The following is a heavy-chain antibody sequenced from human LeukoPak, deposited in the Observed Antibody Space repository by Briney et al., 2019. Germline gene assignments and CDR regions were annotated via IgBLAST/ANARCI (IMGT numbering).Heavy chain of an antibody. CDR2: IYTSGST. CDR1: GGSISSYY. CDR3: ARQVAAAGIYYYYYMDV. J-gene: IGHJ6*03. Sequence: SETLSLTCTVSGGSISSYYWSWIRQPPGKGLEWIGYIYTSGSTNYNPSLKSRVTISVDTSKDQFSLKLSSVTAADTGVYYCARQVAAAGIYYYYYMDVWGKGTTVTVSS. V-gene: IGHV4-4*09. D-gene: IGHD6-13*01.